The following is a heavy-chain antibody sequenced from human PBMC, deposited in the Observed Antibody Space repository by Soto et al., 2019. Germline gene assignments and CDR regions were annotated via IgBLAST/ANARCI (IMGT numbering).Heavy chain of an antibody. J-gene: IGHJ4*01. CDR3: ASGKDLARD. CDR1: GGSISRYT. Sequence: QVQLQESGPGLVKPSETLSLTCTVSGGSISRYTWSWIRQPPGKGLEYIGYIYHSGDTTYNPSLKNRVTISFDTSKNQLSLKLSSVTAADTAVYFCASGKDLARDWGHGTLVTVSS. V-gene: IGHV4-59*01. CDR2: IYHSGDT.